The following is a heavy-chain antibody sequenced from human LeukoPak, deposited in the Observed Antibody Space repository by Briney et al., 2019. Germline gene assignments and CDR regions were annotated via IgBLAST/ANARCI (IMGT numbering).Heavy chain of an antibody. CDR1: GFTFSSYS. D-gene: IGHD5-18*01. CDR3: ATETGYNYGFDH. V-gene: IGHV3-21*01. Sequence: GGSLRLSCAASGFTFSSYSMNWVRQAPGKGLEWVSSISSSSSYIYYGDLVKGRFTISRDNAKNSLYLQMDSLRAEDTAVYYCATETGYNYGFDHWGQGTLVTVSS. J-gene: IGHJ5*02. CDR2: ISSSSSYI.